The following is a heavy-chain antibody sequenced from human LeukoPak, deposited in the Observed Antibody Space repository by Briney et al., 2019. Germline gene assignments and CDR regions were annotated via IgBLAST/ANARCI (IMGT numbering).Heavy chain of an antibody. V-gene: IGHV3-21*04. D-gene: IGHD2-21*02. Sequence: GGSLRLSCAASGFTFSRYSMNWVRQAPGKGLEWVSSISISSNYIYYPDSLKGRFTISRDNAKNSLYLQMNSLRAEDTALYYCARGRHIVVVTAILDDAFDIWGQGTMVTVSS. CDR2: ISISSNYI. CDR1: GFTFSRYS. CDR3: ARGRHIVVVTAILDDAFDI. J-gene: IGHJ3*02.